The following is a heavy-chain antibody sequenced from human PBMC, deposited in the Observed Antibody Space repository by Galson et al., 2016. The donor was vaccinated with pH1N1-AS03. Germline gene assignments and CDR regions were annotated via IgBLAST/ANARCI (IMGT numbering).Heavy chain of an antibody. Sequence: SLRLSCAASGFAFNFNSMHWVRQAPGKGLEWIAVLSYAGTSEYFADSVKGRFTVSRDNAKNTLYLQTSNLRVEDTAVYYCAKEGGYTFGQQHLDFWGQGTLVTVAS. V-gene: IGHV3-30*15. D-gene: IGHD5-18*01. J-gene: IGHJ4*02. CDR2: LSYAGTSE. CDR1: GFAFNFNS. CDR3: AKEGGYTFGQQHLDF.